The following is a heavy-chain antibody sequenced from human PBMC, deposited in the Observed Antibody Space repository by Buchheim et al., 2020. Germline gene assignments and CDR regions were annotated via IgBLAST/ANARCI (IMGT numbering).Heavy chain of an antibody. D-gene: IGHD6-13*01. Sequence: EVQLVESGGGLVQPGGSLRLSCAASGFTFSSYWMHWVRQAPGKGLVWVSRINSDGSSTYYADSVKGRFTISRDNAKNTLYLQMNSLSAEDTAVYYCERDGNSSWYAGPWFDPWGQGTL. CDR1: GFTFSSYW. CDR2: INSDGSST. J-gene: IGHJ5*02. V-gene: IGHV3-74*01. CDR3: ERDGNSSWYAGPWFDP.